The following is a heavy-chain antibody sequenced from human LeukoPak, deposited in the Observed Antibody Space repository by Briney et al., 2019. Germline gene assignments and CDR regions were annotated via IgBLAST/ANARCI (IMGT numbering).Heavy chain of an antibody. Sequence: GGSLRLSCAASGFTFKKYWMNWVRQVPGKGLECLANIKEDGSETYYADSVKDRFTISRDNPKNLLFLQINSLRVEDTAVYYCARETPRRGETRDGYRWGQGTLVTVSS. CDR1: GFTFKKYW. CDR2: IKEDGSET. D-gene: IGHD5-24*01. CDR3: ARETPRRGETRDGYR. V-gene: IGHV3-7*01. J-gene: IGHJ4*02.